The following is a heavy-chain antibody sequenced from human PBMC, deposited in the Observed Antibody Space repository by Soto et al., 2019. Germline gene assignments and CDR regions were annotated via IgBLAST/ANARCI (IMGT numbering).Heavy chain of an antibody. V-gene: IGHV3-33*01. CDR2: IWYDGSNK. Sequence: PXGSLRLSCAASGFTFSSYGMHWVRQAPGKGLEWVAVIWYDGSNKYYADSVKGRFTISRDNSKNTLYLQMNSLRAEDTAVYYCARDDVATYYYYGMDAWGQGTTVTVSS. D-gene: IGHD1-26*01. CDR1: GFTFSSYG. J-gene: IGHJ6*02. CDR3: ARDDVATYYYYGMDA.